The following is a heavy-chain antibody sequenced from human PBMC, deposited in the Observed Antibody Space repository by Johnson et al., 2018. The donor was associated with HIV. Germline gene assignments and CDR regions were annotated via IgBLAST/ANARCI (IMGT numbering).Heavy chain of an antibody. J-gene: IGHJ3*01. CDR2: ISYDGSNK. V-gene: IGHV3-30*14. CDR3: VRDADDAFDV. Sequence: QVQLVESGGGVVQPGRSLRLSCAASGFTFSSYAMHWVRQAPGKGLEWVAVISYDGSNKYYADSVKGRFTISRDNAKNTPYLQMNSLRAEDTAVYYCVRDADDAFDVWGQGTMVTVSS. CDR1: GFTFSSYA.